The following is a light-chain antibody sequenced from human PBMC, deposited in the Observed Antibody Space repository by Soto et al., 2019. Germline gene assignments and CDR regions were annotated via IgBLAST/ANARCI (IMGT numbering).Light chain of an antibody. V-gene: IGLV2-14*01. CDR1: SSDVGGYNY. CDR2: DVT. J-gene: IGLJ2*01. Sequence: QSVLTQPASVSGSPGQSITISCTGTSSDVGGYNYVSWYQQHPGKAPKLMIYDVTNRPSGVSNRFSGSKSGNTASLTISGLQAEDAADYYCSSYTGSSTLVFGGVTKLTVL. CDR3: SSYTGSSTLV.